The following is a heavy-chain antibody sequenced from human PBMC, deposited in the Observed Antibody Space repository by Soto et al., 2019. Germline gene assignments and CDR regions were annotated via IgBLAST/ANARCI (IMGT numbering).Heavy chain of an antibody. CDR1: GYTLTELS. CDR2: FDPEDGET. Sequence: QVQLVQSGAEVKKPGASVKVSCKVSGYTLTELSMHWVRQAPGKGLEWMGGFDPEDGETIYAQKFQGRVTMTKDTSTDRAYMELSSRMSDDTAVYYCATGILNIGSDLFDYWGQGTLVTVSS. D-gene: IGHD1-26*01. J-gene: IGHJ4*02. CDR3: ATGILNIGSDLFDY. V-gene: IGHV1-24*01.